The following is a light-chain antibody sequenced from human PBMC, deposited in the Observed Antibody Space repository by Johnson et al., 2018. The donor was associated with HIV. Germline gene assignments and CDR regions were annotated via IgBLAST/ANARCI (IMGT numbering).Light chain of an antibody. J-gene: IGLJ1*01. V-gene: IGLV1-51*01. CDR2: DNN. CDR1: SSNIGNNY. CDR3: GTWDSSLSAVYV. Sequence: HSVLTQPPSVSAAPGQKVTIYCSGSSSNIGNNYVYWFQHLPGTAPKLLIYDNNKRPSGIPDRFSGSKSGTSVTLGITGLQTGDEADYYCGTWDSSLSAVYVFGTGTKVTVL.